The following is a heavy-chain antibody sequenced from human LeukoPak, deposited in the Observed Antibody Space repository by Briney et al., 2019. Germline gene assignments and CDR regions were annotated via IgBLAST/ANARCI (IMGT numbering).Heavy chain of an antibody. D-gene: IGHD3-10*01. Sequence: PSETLSLTCAVYGGSFSGYYWSWIRQPPGKGLEWIGEINHSGSTNYNPSLKSRVTISVDTSKNQFSLKLSSVTAADTAVYYCARAPGELLTEYYHYGMDVWGKGTTVTVSS. CDR1: GGSFSGYY. CDR2: INHSGST. CDR3: ARAPGELLTEYYHYGMDV. V-gene: IGHV4-34*01. J-gene: IGHJ6*04.